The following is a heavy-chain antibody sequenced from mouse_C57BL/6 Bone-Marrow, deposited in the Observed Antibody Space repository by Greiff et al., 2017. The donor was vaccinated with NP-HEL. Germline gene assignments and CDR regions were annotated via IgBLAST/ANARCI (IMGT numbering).Heavy chain of an antibody. CDR3: ARSGTGDFDY. D-gene: IGHD4-1*01. V-gene: IGHV5-17*01. Sequence: EVMLVESGGGLVKPGGSLKLSCAASGFTFSDYGMHWVRQAPEKGLEWVAYISSGSSTIYYADTVKGRFTISRDNAKNTLFLQMTSLRSEDTAMYYCARSGTGDFDYWGQVTTLTVSS. CDR2: ISSGSSTI. J-gene: IGHJ2*01. CDR1: GFTFSDYG.